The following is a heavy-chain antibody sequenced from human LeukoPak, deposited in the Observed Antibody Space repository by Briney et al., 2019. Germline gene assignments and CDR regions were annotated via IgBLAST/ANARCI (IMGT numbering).Heavy chain of an antibody. D-gene: IGHD5-24*01. CDR1: GYKFRSYD. J-gene: IGHJ4*02. CDR3: ARSVKMPTIVH. Sequence: ASVKVSCKASGYKFRSYDIIWVRQAPGQGLECMGWISPDNGYTNSAHKIQGRVTMTADTSTSTAYMELRSLRSDDTAIYYCARSVKMPTIVHWGQGTLVTVSS. CDR2: ISPDNGYT. V-gene: IGHV1-18*01.